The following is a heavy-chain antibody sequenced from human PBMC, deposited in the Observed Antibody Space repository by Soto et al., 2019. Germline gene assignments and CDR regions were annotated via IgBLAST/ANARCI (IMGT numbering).Heavy chain of an antibody. CDR1: GGSISSSNW. J-gene: IGHJ4*02. V-gene: IGHV4-4*02. Sequence: QVQLQESGPGLVKPSGTLSLTCAVSGGSISSSNWWSWVRQPPGKGLEWIGEIYHSGSTNYNPSPRRRGTISVAKSKNQSSLKLSSVTAADTAVYYCARVSGSGWFDYWGQGTLVTVSS. D-gene: IGHD6-19*01. CDR3: ARVSGSGWFDY. CDR2: IYHSGST.